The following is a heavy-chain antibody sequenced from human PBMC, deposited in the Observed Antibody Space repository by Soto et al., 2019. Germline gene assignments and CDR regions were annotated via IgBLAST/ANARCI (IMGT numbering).Heavy chain of an antibody. CDR3: VRMASSGTLNWFDP. V-gene: IGHV1-8*01. CDR1: ESTFMNND. J-gene: IGHJ5*02. CDR2: MNPNSGNT. Sequence: ASVKVSCKASESTFMNNDISWVRQATGQGLEWMGWMNPNSGNTGYALKFQGRVSMTRNTSIYTVYLELSSLASDDTAVYYCVRMASSGTLNWFDPWGQGTLVTVSS. D-gene: IGHD1-1*01.